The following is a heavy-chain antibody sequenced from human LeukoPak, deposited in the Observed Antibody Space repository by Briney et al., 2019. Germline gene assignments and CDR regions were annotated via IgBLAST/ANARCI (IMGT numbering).Heavy chain of an antibody. Sequence: PGGSLRLSCSGSGFTFGDYAISWSRQAPGKGLEWVGFVTSKNYGGTTEYAASVKGRFSISRDDSKSIAYLQMNSLKTEDTAVYYCGQGRSGDSAYWGQGTLVTVSS. D-gene: IGHD3-10*01. CDR2: VTSKNYGGTT. CDR3: GQGRSGDSAY. V-gene: IGHV3-49*03. J-gene: IGHJ4*02. CDR1: GFTFGDYA.